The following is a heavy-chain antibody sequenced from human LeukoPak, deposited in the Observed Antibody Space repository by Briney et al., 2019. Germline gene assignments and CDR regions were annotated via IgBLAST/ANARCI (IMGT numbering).Heavy chain of an antibody. J-gene: IGHJ5*02. D-gene: IGHD3-22*01. V-gene: IGHV5-51*01. CDR2: IYPGDSDT. CDR1: GYSFTSYW. CDR3: ARRDSSGYYSFWFDP. Sequence: GESLQISCQGSGYSFTSYWIGWVRQMPGKGLEWMGIIYPGDSDTRYSPSFQGQVTISADKSISTAYLQWSSLKASDTAMYYCARRDSSGYYSFWFDPWGQGTLVTVSS.